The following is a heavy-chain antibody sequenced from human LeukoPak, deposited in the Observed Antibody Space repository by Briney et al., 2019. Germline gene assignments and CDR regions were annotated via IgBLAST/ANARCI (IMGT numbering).Heavy chain of an antibody. D-gene: IGHD3-22*01. CDR1: GFTFSSYG. CDR2: IWYDGSNK. Sequence: QSGGSLRLSCAASGFTFSSYGMHWVRQAPGKGLEWVAVIWYDGSNKYYADSVKGRFTISRDNSKNTLYLQMNSLRAEDTAVYYCAKPDDSSGYYYGYYFDYWGQGTLVTVSS. V-gene: IGHV3-33*06. CDR3: AKPDDSSGYYYGYYFDY. J-gene: IGHJ4*02.